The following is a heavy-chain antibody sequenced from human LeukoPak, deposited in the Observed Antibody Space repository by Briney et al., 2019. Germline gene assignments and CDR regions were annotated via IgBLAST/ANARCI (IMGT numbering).Heavy chain of an antibody. Sequence: GASVKVSCKASGYTFTSYGISWVRQAPGQGLEWMGWINPNSGDTNYAQKFQDRVTLTRDTSIITAYMELSSLRSDDTAVYYCARDRSTMTPDYWGQGTLVTVSS. CDR1: GYTFTSYG. CDR3: ARDRSTMTPDY. D-gene: IGHD3-22*01. CDR2: INPNSGDT. V-gene: IGHV1-2*02. J-gene: IGHJ4*02.